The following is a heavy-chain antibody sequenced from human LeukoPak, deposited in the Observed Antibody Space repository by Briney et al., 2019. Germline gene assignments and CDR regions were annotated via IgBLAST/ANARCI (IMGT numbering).Heavy chain of an antibody. V-gene: IGHV3-64*01. CDR2: ISSNGGST. J-gene: IGHJ4*02. CDR1: GFTFSGYG. D-gene: IGHD6-25*01. CDR3: ARDKSGAQDY. Sequence: PGGSLRLSCAASGFTFSGYGMHWVRQAPGKGLEYVSAISSNGGSTYYANSAKGRFTISRDNSKNTMYLQMGSLRAEDMAVYYCARDKSGAQDYWGQGTLVTVSS.